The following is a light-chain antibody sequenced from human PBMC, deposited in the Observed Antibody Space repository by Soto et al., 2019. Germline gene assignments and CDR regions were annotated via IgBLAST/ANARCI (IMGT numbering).Light chain of an antibody. V-gene: IGLV2-14*01. CDR1: SNDVGGYNY. J-gene: IGLJ3*02. Sequence: QSALTQPASVSGSPGQSITLSCTGSSNDVGGYNYVSWYQQHSGQAPKLLIYEVYNRPSGVSNRFSGAKSGDTASLTISGLQAEDEAAYYCSSYSSTSTLVVFGGGTKLTVL. CDR3: SSYSSTSTLVV. CDR2: EVY.